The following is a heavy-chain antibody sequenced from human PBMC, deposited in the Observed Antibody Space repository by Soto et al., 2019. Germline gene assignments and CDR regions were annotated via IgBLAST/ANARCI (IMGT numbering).Heavy chain of an antibody. CDR3: ARQAAAVATVPLLYFDP. CDR2: IYHDNSNT. D-gene: IGHD1-1*01. CDR1: GYSFPGYW. V-gene: IGHV5-51*01. Sequence: EVQLVQSGAEVKKPGESLKISCKASGYSFPGYWIGWVRQMPGKGLEWMGIIYHDNSNTRYNPSFQGQVTISADKSISTAYLQWRSLKASDTAIYYCARQAAAVATVPLLYFDPWGQGTLVTVSS. J-gene: IGHJ5*02.